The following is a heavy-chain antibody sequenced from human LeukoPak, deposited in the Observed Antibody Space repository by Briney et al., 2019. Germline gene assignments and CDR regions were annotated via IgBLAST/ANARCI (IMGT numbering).Heavy chain of an antibody. V-gene: IGHV3-21*01. J-gene: IGHJ6*02. CDR1: GFTFSSYS. CDR3: ARDRPPLYYGMDV. Sequence: PGGSLRLSCAASGFTFSSYSMNWVRQAPGKGLEWVSSISSSSRYIYFADSVKGRFTISRDYAKNSLHLQMNSLRAEDTAVYYCARDRPPLYYGMDVWGQGTTVTVSS. CDR2: ISSSSRYI.